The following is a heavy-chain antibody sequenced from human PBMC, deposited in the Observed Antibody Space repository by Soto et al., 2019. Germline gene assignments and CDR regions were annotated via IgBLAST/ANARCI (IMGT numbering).Heavy chain of an antibody. J-gene: IGHJ6*04. V-gene: IGHV4-31*03. CDR2: IDHSGTT. D-gene: IGHD3-16*01. CDR1: GASLSSSGHY. CDR3: ALGMFMDV. Sequence: QVQLQESGPGLVKPSQTLSLTCTVSGASLSSSGHYWNWVRQHPGKGLEWIGYIDHSGTTYHNPSLKSRLAMSIDPSKNQLSLEVTSVTAADTALYFCALGMFMDVWGRGTRVTVSA.